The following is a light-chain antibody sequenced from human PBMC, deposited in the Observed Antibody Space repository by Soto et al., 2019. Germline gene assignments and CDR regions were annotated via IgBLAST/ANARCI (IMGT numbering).Light chain of an antibody. Sequence: DIQMTQSPSSLSASVGARVTITSRASQGIRNSLAWFQQKPGKAPKSMXYDASNLETGVPSRFSGSGSGTDFTFTISSLQPEDIAKYYCQQYDNLPPITFGQGTRLEIK. CDR2: DAS. CDR1: QGIRNS. V-gene: IGKV1-33*01. CDR3: QQYDNLPPIT. J-gene: IGKJ5*01.